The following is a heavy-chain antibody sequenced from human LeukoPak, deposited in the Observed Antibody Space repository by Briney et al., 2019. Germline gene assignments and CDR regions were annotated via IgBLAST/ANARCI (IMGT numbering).Heavy chain of an antibody. CDR3: ARYGSGTYYFDY. V-gene: IGHV3-7*05. CDR1: GFTFSSFW. CDR2: IIQDGSEK. J-gene: IGHJ4*02. Sequence: GGSLILSCAASGFTFSSFWMSWVRQAPGKGLEWVAKIIQDGSEKYYVDSVKGRFTISRDNAKNSLYLQMNSLRAEDTAVYYCARYGSGTYYFDYWGEGTLVTVSS. D-gene: IGHD3-10*01.